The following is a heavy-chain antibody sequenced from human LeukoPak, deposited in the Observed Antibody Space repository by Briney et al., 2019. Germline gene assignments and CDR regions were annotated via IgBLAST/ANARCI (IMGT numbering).Heavy chain of an antibody. J-gene: IGHJ4*02. Sequence: GGSLRLSCAASGFTFSSYSMNWVRQAPGKGLEWVSSISSSSSYIYYADSVKGRLTISRDNAKNSVYLQMSSLRAEDTGVYYCATTLNIATPGHLWGQGALVTVSS. CDR1: GFTFSSYS. CDR2: ISSSSSYI. D-gene: IGHD6-13*01. CDR3: ATTLNIATPGHL. V-gene: IGHV3-21*01.